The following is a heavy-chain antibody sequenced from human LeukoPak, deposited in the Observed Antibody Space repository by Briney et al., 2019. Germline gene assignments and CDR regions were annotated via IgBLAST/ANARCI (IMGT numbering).Heavy chain of an antibody. J-gene: IGHJ4*02. Sequence: GGSLRLSCAASGFTFRSYAMSWVRQAPGKGPEWVSAINPSGGGAYYADSVKGRFTISRDNSKNTLYLQMNSLRAGDTAVYHCLSGSADYWGQGTLVTVSS. CDR2: INPSGGGA. CDR1: GFTFRSYA. CDR3: LSGSADY. V-gene: IGHV3-23*01. D-gene: IGHD6-19*01.